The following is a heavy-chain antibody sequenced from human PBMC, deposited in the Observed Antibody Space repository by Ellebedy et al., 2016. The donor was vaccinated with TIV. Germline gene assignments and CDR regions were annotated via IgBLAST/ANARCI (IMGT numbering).Heavy chain of an antibody. V-gene: IGHV4-59*01. J-gene: IGHJ4*02. CDR2: IYYSGST. CDR3: ARESDYLVADY. CDR1: GGSISSYY. Sequence: SETLSLTCTVSGGSISSYYWSWIRQPPGKGLEWIGYIYYSGSTNYNPSLKSRVTISVDTSKNQFSLKLSSVTAADTAVYYCARESDYLVADYWGQGTLVTVSS. D-gene: IGHD4-17*01.